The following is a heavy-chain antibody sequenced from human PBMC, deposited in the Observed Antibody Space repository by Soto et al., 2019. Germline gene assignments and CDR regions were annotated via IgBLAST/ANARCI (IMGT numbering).Heavy chain of an antibody. Sequence: QVQLVQSGAEVKTPGSSVKVSCKASGDTFSNHTISGVRQAPGQGLEGMGRIIPILGVANYAQKFQGRVTITADKSTRTAYMALSSLRSADTAVYYCARVAELGTVTKGYYYYMDVWGKGPTVTVSS. V-gene: IGHV1-69*04. D-gene: IGHD4-17*01. CDR1: GDTFSNHT. J-gene: IGHJ6*03. CDR2: IIPILGVA. CDR3: ARVAELGTVTKGYYYYMDV.